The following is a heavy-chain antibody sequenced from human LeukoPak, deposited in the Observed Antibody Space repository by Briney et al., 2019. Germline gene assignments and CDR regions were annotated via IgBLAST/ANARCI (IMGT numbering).Heavy chain of an antibody. J-gene: IGHJ5*01. Sequence: GGSLRLSCAASGFTFSSYSMNWVRQASGKGLEWVSSISSSSSYIYYADSVKGRFTISRDNAKNSLYLQMNSLRAEDTAVYYCARVAVAGPTGWFDSWGQGTLVTVSS. V-gene: IGHV3-21*01. CDR3: ARVAVAGPTGWFDS. CDR1: GFTFSSYS. D-gene: IGHD6-19*01. CDR2: ISSSSSYI.